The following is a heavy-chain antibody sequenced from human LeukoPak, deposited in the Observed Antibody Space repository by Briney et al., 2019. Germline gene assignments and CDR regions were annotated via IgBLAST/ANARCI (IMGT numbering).Heavy chain of an antibody. CDR2: ISSSSSYI. Sequence: GGSLRLSCAASGFTLSSYAMSWVRQAPGKGLEWVSSISSSSSYIYYADSVKGRFTISRDNAKNSLYLQMNSLRAEDTAVYYCARIPQYYYDSSGYYYWGQGTLVTVSS. CDR1: GFTLSSYA. J-gene: IGHJ4*02. V-gene: IGHV3-21*01. D-gene: IGHD3-22*01. CDR3: ARIPQYYYDSSGYYY.